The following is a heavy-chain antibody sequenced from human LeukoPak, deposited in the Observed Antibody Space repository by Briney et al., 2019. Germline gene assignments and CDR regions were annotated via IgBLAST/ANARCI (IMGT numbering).Heavy chain of an antibody. J-gene: IGHJ4*02. V-gene: IGHV3-21*01. D-gene: IGHD6-19*01. Sequence: PGGSLRLSCAASGFSFSNYGMNWVRQAPGKGLECVSFISSGARSIYYADSVRGRFSISRDNAKNSLFLQMNSLRDEDTAVYYCARITSRTIPVSGPGYWGQGTLVTVSS. CDR3: ARITSRTIPVSGPGY. CDR1: GFSFSNYG. CDR2: ISSGARSI.